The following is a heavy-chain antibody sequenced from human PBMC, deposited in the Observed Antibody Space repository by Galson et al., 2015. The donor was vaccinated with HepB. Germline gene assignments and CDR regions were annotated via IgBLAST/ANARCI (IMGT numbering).Heavy chain of an antibody. J-gene: IGHJ4*02. CDR2: IYSGGTT. CDR3: ARGYRRSGDSGLGY. D-gene: IGHD1-26*01. Sequence: SLRLSCAASGFTVSSNYMTWVRQAPGKGLEWVSVIYSGGTTDYADSVKGRFTISRDNSKNTLYLQMHSLRTEDTAVYYCARGYRRSGDSGLGYWGQGTLVTVSS. V-gene: IGHV3-53*01. CDR1: GFTVSSNY.